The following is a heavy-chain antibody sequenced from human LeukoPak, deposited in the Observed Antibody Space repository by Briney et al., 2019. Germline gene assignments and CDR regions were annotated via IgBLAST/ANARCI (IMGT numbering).Heavy chain of an antibody. Sequence: GASVKVSCKASGYTFTSYGISWVRQAPGQGLEWMGWISAYNGNTNYAQKLQGRVTMTTDTSTSTAYMELRSLRSDDTAVYYCARDWDPSSSWYTNWFDPWGQGTLVTVSS. CDR1: GYTFTSYG. CDR3: ARDWDPSSSWYTNWFDP. CDR2: ISAYNGNT. J-gene: IGHJ5*02. D-gene: IGHD6-13*01. V-gene: IGHV1-18*01.